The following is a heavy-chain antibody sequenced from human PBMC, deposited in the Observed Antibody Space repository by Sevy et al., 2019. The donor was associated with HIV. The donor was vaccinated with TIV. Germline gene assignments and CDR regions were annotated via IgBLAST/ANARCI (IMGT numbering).Heavy chain of an antibody. CDR2: FNPKSGGT. Sequence: ASVKVSCKASGYTFSGYYIHWVRQAPGQGLAWMGRFNPKSGGTNYAQKFQGRVTMTTDTTISTAYIDLSRLRYDDTAVYYGARRLEYCGSIDCPFGFWGQGTLVTVSS. CDR3: ARRLEYCGSIDCPFGF. V-gene: IGHV1-2*06. D-gene: IGHD2-2*01. CDR1: GYTFSGYY. J-gene: IGHJ4*02.